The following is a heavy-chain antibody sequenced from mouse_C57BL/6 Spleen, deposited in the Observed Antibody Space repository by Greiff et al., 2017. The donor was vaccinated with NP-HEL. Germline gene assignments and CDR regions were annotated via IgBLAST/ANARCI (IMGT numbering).Heavy chain of an antibody. CDR1: GYTFTNYW. V-gene: IGHV1-63*01. Sequence: QVQLQQSGAELVRPGTSVKMSCKASGYTFTNYWIGWAKQRPGHGLEWIGDIYPGGGYTNYNEKFKGKATLTADKSSSTAYMQVSSLTSEDSAIYYCARENYYGSSPTYFDVWGTGTTVTVSS. J-gene: IGHJ1*03. D-gene: IGHD1-1*01. CDR2: IYPGGGYT. CDR3: ARENYYGSSPTYFDV.